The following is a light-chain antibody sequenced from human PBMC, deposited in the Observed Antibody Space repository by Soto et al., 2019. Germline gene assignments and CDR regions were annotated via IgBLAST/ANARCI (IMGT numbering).Light chain of an antibody. V-gene: IGKV3-20*01. CDR1: QSVSSSY. CDR2: GAS. Sequence: EIVLTQSPVTLSLSPGERATLSCRSSQSVSSSYLAWYQQKPGQAPRLLISGASSRATDIPHRFSGSGSGTDFTLTISRLEPEDFAVYYCQQYGSSFTWTFGQGTKVEIK. CDR3: QQYGSSFTWT. J-gene: IGKJ1*01.